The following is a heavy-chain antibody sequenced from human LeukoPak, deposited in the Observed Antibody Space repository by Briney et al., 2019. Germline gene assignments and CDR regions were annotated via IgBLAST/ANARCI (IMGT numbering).Heavy chain of an antibody. J-gene: IGHJ5*02. Sequence: SETLSLTCTVSGGSISSGSYYWGWIRQPPGKGLEWIGSIYYSGSTYYNPSLKSRVTISVDTSKNQFSLKLSSVTAADTAVYYCARDLVIGCNWFDPWGQGTLVTVSS. CDR1: GGSISSGSYY. V-gene: IGHV4-39*02. CDR2: IYYSGST. D-gene: IGHD2-2*01. CDR3: ARDLVIGCNWFDP.